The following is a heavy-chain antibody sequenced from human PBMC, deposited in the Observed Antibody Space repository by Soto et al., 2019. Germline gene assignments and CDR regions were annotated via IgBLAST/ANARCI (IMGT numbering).Heavy chain of an antibody. D-gene: IGHD5-12*01. J-gene: IGHJ6*02. CDR3: AKARRVATIVYYGMDV. CDR1: GFTFSSYA. CDR2: ISGSGGST. Sequence: LRLSCAASGFTFSSYAMSWVRQAPGKGLEWVSAISGSGGSTYYADSVKGRFTISRDNSKNTLYLQMNSLRAEDTAVYYCAKARRVATIVYYGMDVWGQGTTVTV. V-gene: IGHV3-23*01.